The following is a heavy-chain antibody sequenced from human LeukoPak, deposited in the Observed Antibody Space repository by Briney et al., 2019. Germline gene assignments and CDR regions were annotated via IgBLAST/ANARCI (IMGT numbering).Heavy chain of an antibody. D-gene: IGHD3-22*01. V-gene: IGHV3-21*01. J-gene: IGHJ4*02. CDR3: ARDPVLFDNTVYYFDS. CDR2: IGGSGNYI. Sequence: GGSVSLFCRVCIFILCKYNVKCLRQARGKAGECVSYIGGSGNYIYYAESVVRLFTLYRDNAKNALYLQMNRLRGEDTGVYYCARDPVLFDNTVYYFDSWGQGTLVTVSS. CDR1: IFILCKYN.